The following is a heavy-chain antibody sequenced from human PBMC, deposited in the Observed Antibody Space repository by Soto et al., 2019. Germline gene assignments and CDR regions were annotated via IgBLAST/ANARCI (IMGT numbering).Heavy chain of an antibody. D-gene: IGHD6-6*01. Sequence: QVQLVQSGAEEKKPGASVKVSCKASGYTFTSYAMHWVRQAPGQRLEWMGWINAGNGNTKYSQNFQGRVTITRDTSASTANMELRSLRSEATAVYYCARAPGGSSSFVDYWGQGTLVTVSS. V-gene: IGHV1-3*05. CDR3: ARAPGGSSSFVDY. CDR2: INAGNGNT. J-gene: IGHJ4*02. CDR1: GYTFTSYA.